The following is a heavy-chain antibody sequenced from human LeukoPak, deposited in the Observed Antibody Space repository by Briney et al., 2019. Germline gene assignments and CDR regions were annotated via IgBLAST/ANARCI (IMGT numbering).Heavy chain of an antibody. CDR2: ISYDGSNK. CDR3: ARDGGYGYFDY. D-gene: IGHD5-18*01. Sequence: PGGSLRLSCAASGFTFSSYGMHWVRQAPGKGLEWVAVISYDGSNKYYADSVKGRFTISRDNSKNTLYLQMNSLRAEDTAVYYCARDGGYGYFDYWGQGTLVTVSS. CDR1: GFTFSSYG. V-gene: IGHV3-30*03. J-gene: IGHJ4*02.